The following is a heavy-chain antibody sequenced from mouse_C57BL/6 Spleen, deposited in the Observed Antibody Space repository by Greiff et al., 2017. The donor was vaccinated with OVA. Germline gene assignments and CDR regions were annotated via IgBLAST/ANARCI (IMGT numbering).Heavy chain of an antibody. CDR1: GYTFTSYW. Sequence: QVQLQQPGAELVKPGASVKMSCKASGYTFTSYWITWVKQRPGQGLEWIGDIYPGSGSTNYNEKFKSKATLTVDTSSSTAYMQLSSLTSENSAVYYCATGLGSYFDDWGQGTTLTVSS. V-gene: IGHV1-55*01. CDR3: ATGLGSYFDD. CDR2: IYPGSGST. D-gene: IGHD4-1*01. J-gene: IGHJ2*01.